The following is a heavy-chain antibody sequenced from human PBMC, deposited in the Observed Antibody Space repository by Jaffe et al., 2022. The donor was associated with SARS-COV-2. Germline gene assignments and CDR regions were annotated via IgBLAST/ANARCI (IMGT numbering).Heavy chain of an antibody. CDR3: VRMFDWNRHCDS. Sequence: QLQLQESGPGLVKASETLSLTCTVSGGSVGSPTHYWGWVRQPPGKGLEWIGRIYYNGNSYSNPSLKSRVSMSVDTSKNEFSLKLSSVTAADTAVFYCVRMFDWNRHCDSWGQGTLAIV. J-gene: IGHJ4*02. CDR1: GGSVGSPTHY. V-gene: IGHV4-39*01. D-gene: IGHD3-9*01. CDR2: IYYNGNS.